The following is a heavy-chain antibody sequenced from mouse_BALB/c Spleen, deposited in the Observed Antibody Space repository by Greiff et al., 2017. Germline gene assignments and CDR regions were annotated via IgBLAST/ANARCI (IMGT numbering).Heavy chain of an antibody. Sequence: EVQLVESGPSLVKPSQTLSLTCSVTGDSITSGYWNWIRKFPGNKLEYMGYISYSGSTYYNPSLKSRISITRDTSKNQYYLQLNSVTTEDTATYYCASYGYDTGYAMDYWGQGTSVTVSS. CDR2: ISYSGST. D-gene: IGHD2-2*01. V-gene: IGHV3-8*02. CDR3: ASYGYDTGYAMDY. J-gene: IGHJ4*01. CDR1: GDSITSGY.